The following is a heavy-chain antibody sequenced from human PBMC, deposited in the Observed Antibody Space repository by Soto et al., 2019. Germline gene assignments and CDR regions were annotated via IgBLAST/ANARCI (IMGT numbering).Heavy chain of an antibody. J-gene: IGHJ2*01. D-gene: IGHD2-15*01. V-gene: IGHV4-59*08. CDR1: GASINSYY. Sequence: QVQLQESGPGLVRPSETLSLTCTVSGASINSYYWNWVRQPPGKGLEWIGYMSDTGSTNYNPSFKIRVTVSVDTSMNQFSLKLSSVTAADTAVYYCVRHATDHRGNAEDWYFDLWGRGTLVTVSS. CDR3: VRHATDHRGNAEDWYFDL. CDR2: MSDTGST.